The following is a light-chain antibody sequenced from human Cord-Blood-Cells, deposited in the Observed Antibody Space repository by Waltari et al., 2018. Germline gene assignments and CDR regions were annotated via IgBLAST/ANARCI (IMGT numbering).Light chain of an antibody. J-gene: IGKJ3*01. CDR3: MQGTHWHGFT. Sequence: DVVMTQSPLSLPVTLGQPASISCRSSQSLVYSDGNTYLNWFQQRPGQSPRRLIYKVSNRDSGVPDRFSGSGSGTDFTLKISRVEAEDVGVYYCMQGTHWHGFTFCPGTKVDIK. V-gene: IGKV2-30*01. CDR2: KVS. CDR1: QSLVYSDGNTY.